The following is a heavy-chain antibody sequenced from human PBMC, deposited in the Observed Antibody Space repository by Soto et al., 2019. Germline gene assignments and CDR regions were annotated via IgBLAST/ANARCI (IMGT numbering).Heavy chain of an antibody. Sequence: QVQLVDSGGGVVQPGRSLRLSCAASGFTFSSYGMHWVLQTPCKGLACVAVISYDGSNNYYADSVKGRFTISRDHSKIMLYLQMNSLRAEDTAVYSFAKTRNYCDYADSYYCYYMDVWGKVTTVTVS. V-gene: IGHV3-30*18. CDR2: ISYDGSNN. J-gene: IGHJ6*03. CDR1: GFTFSSYG. D-gene: IGHD4-17*01. CDR3: AKTRNYCDYADSYYCYYMDV.